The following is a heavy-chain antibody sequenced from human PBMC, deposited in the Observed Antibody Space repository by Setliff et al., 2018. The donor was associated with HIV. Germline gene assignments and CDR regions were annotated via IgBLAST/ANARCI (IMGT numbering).Heavy chain of an antibody. D-gene: IGHD3-10*01. Sequence: LSPGRGLEWIGEINQSGNTNFNPSLKSRLIISVDASKSQSSLKLTSVTAADTALYYCAREGGQGYSGSGSFYHRNFDLWGRGTLVTVSS. CDR2: INQSGNT. J-gene: IGHJ2*01. CDR3: AREGGQGYSGSGSFYHRNFDL. V-gene: IGHV4-34*01.